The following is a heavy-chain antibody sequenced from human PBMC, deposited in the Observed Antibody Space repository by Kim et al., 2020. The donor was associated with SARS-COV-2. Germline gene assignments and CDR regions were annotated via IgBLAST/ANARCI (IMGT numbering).Heavy chain of an antibody. V-gene: IGHV1-3*01. D-gene: IGHD3-10*01. CDR3: ARGYTMVRGANVPFDY. Sequence: KYQGRVTRTRDTSASTAYMELSRLRSEDTAVYYCARGYTMVRGANVPFDYWGQGTLVTVSS. J-gene: IGHJ4*02.